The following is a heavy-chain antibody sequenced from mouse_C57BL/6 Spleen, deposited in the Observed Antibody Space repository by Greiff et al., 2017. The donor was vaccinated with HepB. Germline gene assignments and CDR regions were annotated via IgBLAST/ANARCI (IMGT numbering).Heavy chain of an antibody. J-gene: IGHJ2*01. CDR2: IRLKSDNYAT. V-gene: IGHV6-3*01. CDR1: GFTFSNYW. CDR3: TARYYPDY. Sequence: DVMLVESGGGLVQPGGSMKLSCVASGFTFSNYWMNWVRQSPEKGLEWVAQIRLKSDNYATHYAESVKGRFTISRDDSKSSVYLQMNNLRAEDTGIYYCTARYYPDYWGQGTTLTVSS.